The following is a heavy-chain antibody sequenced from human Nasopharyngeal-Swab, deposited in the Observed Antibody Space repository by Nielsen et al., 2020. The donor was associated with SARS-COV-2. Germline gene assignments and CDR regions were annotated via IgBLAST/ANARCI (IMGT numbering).Heavy chain of an antibody. CDR2: IRSKADNYAT. J-gene: IGHJ3*02. CDR3: ARVNPVSGSYYDAFDI. Sequence: GESLKISCAASGFTFSGSTMHWVRQASGKGLEWVGRIRSKADNYATAYAGSVKGRFIISRDDSKNTAYLQMNSLKTEDTAVYYCARVNPVSGSYYDAFDIWGQGTMVTVSS. V-gene: IGHV3-73*01. CDR1: GFTFSGST. D-gene: IGHD1-26*01.